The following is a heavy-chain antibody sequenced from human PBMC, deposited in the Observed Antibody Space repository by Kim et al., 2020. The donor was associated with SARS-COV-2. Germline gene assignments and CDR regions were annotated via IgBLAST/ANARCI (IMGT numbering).Heavy chain of an antibody. V-gene: IGHV1-46*01. CDR3: ARDGVVLRYFDWLVEFDY. CDR1: GYTFTSYY. J-gene: IGHJ4*02. CDR2: INPSGGST. D-gene: IGHD3-9*01. Sequence: ASVKVSCKASGYTFTSYYMHWVRQAPGQGLEWMGIINPSGGSTSYAQKFQGRVTMTRDTSTSTVYMELSSLRSEDTAVYYCARDGVVLRYFDWLVEFDYWGQGTLVTVSS.